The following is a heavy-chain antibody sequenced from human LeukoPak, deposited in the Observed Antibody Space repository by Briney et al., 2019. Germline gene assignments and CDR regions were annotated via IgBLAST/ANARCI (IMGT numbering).Heavy chain of an antibody. CDR1: GGSFSGYY. V-gene: IGHV4-34*01. D-gene: IGHD6-19*01. CDR2: INHSGST. J-gene: IGHJ4*02. Sequence: SETLSLTCAVYGGSFSGYYWSWIRQPPGKGLEWIGEINHSGSTNYNPSLKSRVTISVDTSKNQFSLKLSSVTAADTAVYYCARSLSSGWPLPLDYWGQGTLVTVSS. CDR3: ARSLSSGWPLPLDY.